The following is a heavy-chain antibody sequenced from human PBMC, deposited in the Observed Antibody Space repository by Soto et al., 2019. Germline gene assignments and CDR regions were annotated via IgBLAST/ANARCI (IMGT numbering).Heavy chain of an antibody. CDR1: GYIFSNFG. D-gene: IGHD2-2*01. V-gene: IGHV1-18*01. CDR3: AKDASSWFYYYYGMDV. J-gene: IGHJ6*02. CDR2: ISGYNDNT. Sequence: IYLVQSGPEVRKPGASVKVSCKASGYIFSNFGISWVRQAPGQGLEWMGWISGYNDNTNYAQKFQGRFRMTTDISTSTAYMELTTLRSEDTAVYYCAKDASSWFYYYYGMDVWGQGTTVTVSS.